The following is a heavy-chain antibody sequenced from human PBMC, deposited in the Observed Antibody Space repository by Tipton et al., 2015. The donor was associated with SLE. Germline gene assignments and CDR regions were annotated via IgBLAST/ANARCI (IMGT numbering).Heavy chain of an antibody. V-gene: IGHV3-23*01. D-gene: IGHD4-17*01. Sequence: SLRLSCAASGSTFSSYAMSWVRQAPGKGLEWVSAISGSGGSTYYADSVKGRFTISRDNSKNTLYLQMNSLRAEDTAVYYCAKDGGDYGYFDYWGQGTLVTVSS. CDR3: AKDGGDYGYFDY. CDR1: GSTFSSYA. J-gene: IGHJ4*02. CDR2: ISGSGGST.